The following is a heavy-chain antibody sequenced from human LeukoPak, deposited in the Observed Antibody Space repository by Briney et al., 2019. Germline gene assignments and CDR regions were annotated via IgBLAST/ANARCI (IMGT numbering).Heavy chain of an antibody. Sequence: GGSLRLSCAASGFTFSNYAMHWVSQAPDKGLEWVAIISYDGNTKYYVDSVKGRFTISRDNSKNTLYLQMNSLRAEDTAVYYCARHSSRWYDGGINWFDPWGQGTLVTVSS. V-gene: IGHV3-30*04. CDR1: GFTFSNYA. D-gene: IGHD6-19*01. J-gene: IGHJ5*02. CDR3: ARHSSRWYDGGINWFDP. CDR2: ISYDGNTK.